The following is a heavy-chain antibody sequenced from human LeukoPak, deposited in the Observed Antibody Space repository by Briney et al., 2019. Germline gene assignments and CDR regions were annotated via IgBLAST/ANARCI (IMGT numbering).Heavy chain of an antibody. CDR3: ARVDTAMVNYAFDI. J-gene: IGHJ3*02. D-gene: IGHD5-18*01. V-gene: IGHV3-23*01. Sequence: PGGSLRLSCAASGFTFSSYAMSWVRQAPGKGLEWISAISGSGGSTYYADSVKGRFTISRDNSKNTLYLQMNSLRAEDTAVYYCARVDTAMVNYAFDIWGQGTMVTVSS. CDR1: GFTFSSYA. CDR2: ISGSGGST.